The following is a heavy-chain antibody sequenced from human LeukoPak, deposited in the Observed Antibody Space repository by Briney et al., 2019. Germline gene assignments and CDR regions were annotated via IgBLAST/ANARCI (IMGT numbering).Heavy chain of an antibody. V-gene: IGHV3-30*04. J-gene: IGHJ5*02. CDR1: GFTFSSYA. CDR2: ISYDGSNK. D-gene: IGHD2-21*01. CDR3: ARESTAHSGFDP. Sequence: QSGGSLRLSCAASGFTFSSYAMHWVRQAPGKGLEWVAVISYDGSNKYYADSVKGRFTISRDNSKNTLYLQMNSLRAEDTAVYYCARESTAHSGFDPWGQGTLFTVSS.